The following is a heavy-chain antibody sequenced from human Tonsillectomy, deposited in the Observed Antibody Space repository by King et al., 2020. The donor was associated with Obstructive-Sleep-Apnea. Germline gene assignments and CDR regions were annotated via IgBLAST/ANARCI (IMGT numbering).Heavy chain of an antibody. J-gene: IGHJ4*02. Sequence: VQLVESGAEVKKPGASVKVSCKASGYTFSSYDINWVRQATGQGLEWMGWMNPNSGNTGYVQKFQGRVTMTKDTSISTTYMELSSLRSKDTAVYYCARGHPPGKHWLAPPNDYFDSWGQGTLVTVSS. CDR1: GYTFSSYD. CDR3: ARGHPPGKHWLAPPNDYFDS. CDR2: MNPNSGNT. V-gene: IGHV1-8*02. D-gene: IGHD6-19*01.